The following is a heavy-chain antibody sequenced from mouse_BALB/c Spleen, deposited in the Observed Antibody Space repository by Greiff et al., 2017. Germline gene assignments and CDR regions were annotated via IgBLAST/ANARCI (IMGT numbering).Heavy chain of an antibody. V-gene: IGHV1S81*02. CDR2: INPSNGGT. CDR3: TRGGGYYDWYFDV. Sequence: LVESGAELVKPGASVKLSCKASGYTFTSYYMYWVKQRPGQGLEWIGEINPSNGGTNFNEKFKSKATLTVDKSSSTAYMQLSSLTSEDSAVYYCTRGGGYYDWYFDVWGAGTTVTVSS. CDR1: GYTFTSYY. J-gene: IGHJ1*01. D-gene: IGHD2-3*01.